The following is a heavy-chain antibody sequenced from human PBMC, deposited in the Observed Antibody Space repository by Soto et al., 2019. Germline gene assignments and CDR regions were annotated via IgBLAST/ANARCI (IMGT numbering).Heavy chain of an antibody. CDR2: IDWDDDK. CDR1: GFSLSTSGMC. Sequence: SGPKLVNPTQTLTLTCTFSGFSLSTSGMCVSWIRQLPGKALEWLALIDWDDDKYYSTSLKTRLTISKDTSKNQVVLTMTNMDPVDTATYYCARRDRSPIAAAGFDYWGQGTLVTVSS. CDR3: ARRDRSPIAAAGFDY. V-gene: IGHV2-70*01. D-gene: IGHD6-13*01. J-gene: IGHJ4*02.